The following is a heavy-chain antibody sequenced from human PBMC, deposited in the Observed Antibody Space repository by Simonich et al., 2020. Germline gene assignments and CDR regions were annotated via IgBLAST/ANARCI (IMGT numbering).Heavy chain of an antibody. V-gene: IGHV3-48*03. CDR3: ARDFRLQLVEIGTYYYYGMDV. CDR1: GFTFSSYE. Sequence: EVQLVESGGGLVQPGGSLRLSCAASGFTFSSYEMNWVRQAPGKGLEWVSYIISSGSTIYYAASVKGRFTISRDNAKNSLYLQMNSLRDEDTAVYYCARDFRLQLVEIGTYYYYGMDVWGQGTTVTVSS. D-gene: IGHD6-6*01. CDR2: IISSGSTI. J-gene: IGHJ6*02.